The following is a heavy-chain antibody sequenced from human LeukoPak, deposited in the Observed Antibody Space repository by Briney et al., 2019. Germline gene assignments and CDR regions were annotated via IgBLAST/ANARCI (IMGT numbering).Heavy chain of an antibody. CDR3: ARGGWGSELSQFGY. D-gene: IGHD3-16*01. J-gene: IGHJ4*02. CDR1: GGSFSGYY. V-gene: IGHV4-34*01. CDR2: INHSGST. Sequence: SETLSLTCAVYGGSFSGYYWSWIRQPPGKGLEWIGEINHSGSTNYNPSLKSRVTISVDTYKNQFSLKLSSVTAADTSVDYCARGGWGSELSQFGYWGQGTLVTVSS.